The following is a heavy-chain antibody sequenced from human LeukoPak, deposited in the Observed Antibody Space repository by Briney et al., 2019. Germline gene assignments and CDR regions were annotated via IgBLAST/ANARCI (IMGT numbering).Heavy chain of an antibody. D-gene: IGHD4-4*01. CDR1: GGSFSGYY. CDR3: ARVGATVTTYYFDY. J-gene: IGHJ4*02. CDR2: INHSGST. V-gene: IGHV4-34*01. Sequence: PSETLSLTCAVYGGSFSGYYWSWIRQPPGKGLEWIGEINHSGSTNYNPSLKSRVTISVDTSKNQFSLKLSSVTAADTAVYYCARVGATVTTYYFDYWGQGTLVTVSS.